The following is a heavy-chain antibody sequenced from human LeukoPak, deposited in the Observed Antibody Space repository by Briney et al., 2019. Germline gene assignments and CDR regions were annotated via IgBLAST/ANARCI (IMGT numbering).Heavy chain of an antibody. V-gene: IGHV3-21*01. D-gene: IGHD6-13*01. CDR1: GFTFSSYS. CDR2: ISSSSSYI. CDR3: ARGVVSSSIYGMDV. Sequence: PGGSLRLSCAASGFTFSSYSMNWVRQAPGKGLEWVSSISSSSSYIYYADSVKGRFTISRDNAKNSLYLQMNSLRAEDTAVYYCARGVVSSSIYGMDVWGQGTTVTVSS. J-gene: IGHJ6*02.